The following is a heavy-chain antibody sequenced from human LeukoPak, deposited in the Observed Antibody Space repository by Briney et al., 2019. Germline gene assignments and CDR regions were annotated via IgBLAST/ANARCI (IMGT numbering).Heavy chain of an antibody. CDR3: ARVEIRFLEWFSGDAFDI. CDR2: IIPILGIA. J-gene: IGHJ3*02. V-gene: IGHV1-69*04. CDR1: GGTFSSYD. Sequence: SVKVSCKASGGTFSSYDISWVRQAPGQGLEWMGRIIPILGIANYAQKFQGRVTITADKSTSTAYMELSSLRSEDTAVYYCARVEIRFLEWFSGDAFDIWGQGTMVTVSS. D-gene: IGHD3-3*01.